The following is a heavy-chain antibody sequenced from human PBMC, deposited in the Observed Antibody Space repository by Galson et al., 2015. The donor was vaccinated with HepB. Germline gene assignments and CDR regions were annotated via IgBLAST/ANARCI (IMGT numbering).Heavy chain of an antibody. CDR1: GFTFSSYA. J-gene: IGHJ4*02. Sequence: SLRLSCAASGFTFSSYAMSWVRQAPGKGLEWVSAINDRGGSTYYADSVKGRFTISRDNSKSTLYLQMNSLRAEDTAVYYCAGGSTTGLSFDYWGQGILVTVSS. CDR3: AGGSTTGLSFDY. CDR2: INDRGGST. V-gene: IGHV3-23*01. D-gene: IGHD1-1*01.